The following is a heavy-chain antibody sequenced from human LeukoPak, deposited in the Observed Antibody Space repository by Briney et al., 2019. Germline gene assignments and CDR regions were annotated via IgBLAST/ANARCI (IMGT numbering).Heavy chain of an antibody. V-gene: IGHV1-69*04. CDR1: GGTFSSYA. J-gene: IGHJ4*02. CDR3: ARDKPSPIYDILTGYYPRSLDY. Sequence: GASVKVSCKASGGTFSSYAISWVRQAPGQGLEWMGRIIPILGIANYAQKFQGRVTITADKSTRTAYMELSSLRSEDTAVYYCARDKPSPIYDILTGYYPRSLDYWGQGTLVTVSS. D-gene: IGHD3-9*01. CDR2: IIPILGIA.